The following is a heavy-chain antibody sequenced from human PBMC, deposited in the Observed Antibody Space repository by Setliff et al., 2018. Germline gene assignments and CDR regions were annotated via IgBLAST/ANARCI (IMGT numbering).Heavy chain of an antibody. Sequence: SETLSLTCTVSGGSLSGSLRGYAVFWGWIRQSPGKELEWIGSAYYNGDSYYNPSLKSRVTMSVDTSRNQLSLHLISVTAADTAVYYCARRIVGAVDALDIWGQGTMVTVSS. D-gene: IGHD1-26*01. CDR2: AYYNGDS. CDR1: GGSLSGSLRGYAVF. J-gene: IGHJ3*02. CDR3: ARRIVGAVDALDI. V-gene: IGHV4-39*01.